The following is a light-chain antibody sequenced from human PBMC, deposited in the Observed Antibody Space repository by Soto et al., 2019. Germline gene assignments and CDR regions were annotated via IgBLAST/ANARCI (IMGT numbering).Light chain of an antibody. V-gene: IGKV3-20*01. J-gene: IGKJ1*01. CDR3: QQYGTSPRT. CDR2: AAS. CDR1: QSVRNNY. Sequence: EIVLTQSPGTPSLSRGERATLSCRASQSVRNNYLAWYQQRPGQAPRLLIYAASSRATGIPDRFSGSGSGTDFTLTISRLEPEDFAVYYCQQYGTSPRTFGQGTKVDIK.